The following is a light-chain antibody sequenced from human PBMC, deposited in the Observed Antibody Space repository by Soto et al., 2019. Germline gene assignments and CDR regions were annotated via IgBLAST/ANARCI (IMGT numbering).Light chain of an antibody. Sequence: EIVMTQSPVTLSVSPGERVTLSCRASQSLATNLAWYQQKPGQTPRLVIYGISARASGIPGGFSGSGFGTDFTLTISSLQPEDSAVYYCQQYLDWPLTFGGGTKVEI. V-gene: IGKV3-15*01. CDR2: GIS. CDR3: QQYLDWPLT. CDR1: QSLATN. J-gene: IGKJ4*01.